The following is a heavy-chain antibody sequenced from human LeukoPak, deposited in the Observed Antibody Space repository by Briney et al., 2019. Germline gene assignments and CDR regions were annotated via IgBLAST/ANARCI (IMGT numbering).Heavy chain of an antibody. Sequence: GGSLRLSYAASGFTFSSYWMTWVRQAPGKGLEWVAVISYDGTNKYYADSVKGRFTISRDNSKNTLYLQMDSLRAEDTAVYYCAKRGTYSSGWYGMDVWGQGTTVTVSS. D-gene: IGHD6-19*01. CDR2: ISYDGTNK. V-gene: IGHV3-30*18. CDR3: AKRGTYSSGWYGMDV. J-gene: IGHJ6*02. CDR1: GFTFSSYW.